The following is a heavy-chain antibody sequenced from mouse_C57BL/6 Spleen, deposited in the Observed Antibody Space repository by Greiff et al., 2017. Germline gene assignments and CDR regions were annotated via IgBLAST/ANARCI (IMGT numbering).Heavy chain of an antibody. V-gene: IGHV1-22*01. CDR1: GYTFTDYN. D-gene: IGHD2-4*01. Sequence: EVQLQQSGPELVKPGASVNMSCKASGYTFTDYNMHWVKQSPGKSLEWIGYLNPNNGGTSYNQKFKGKATLTVNKSSSTAYMELRSLTSEDSAVYYCARRNLYDYDVGMDYWGQGTSVTVSS. CDR3: ARRNLYDYDVGMDY. J-gene: IGHJ4*01. CDR2: LNPNNGGT.